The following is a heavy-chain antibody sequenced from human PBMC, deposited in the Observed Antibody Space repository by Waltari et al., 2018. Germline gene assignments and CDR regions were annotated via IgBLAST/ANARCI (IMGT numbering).Heavy chain of an antibody. CDR3: AKIGPNRGADY. CDR2: ISGSGGST. J-gene: IGHJ4*02. V-gene: IGHV3-23*04. Sequence: EVQLVESGGGLVQPGGSLRLCCAASGSTFSSYAMCWVRQAPRKGLEWVSAISGSGGSTYYADSVKGRFTIARDNSKNTLYLQRNSLRAEDTAVYYCAKIGPNRGADYWGQGTLVTVSS. CDR1: GSTFSSYA. D-gene: IGHD3-16*02.